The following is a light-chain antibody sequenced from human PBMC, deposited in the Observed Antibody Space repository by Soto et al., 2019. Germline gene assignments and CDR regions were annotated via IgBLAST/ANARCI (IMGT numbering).Light chain of an antibody. Sequence: VLTQSPATLSLSPGERATLSCRASQSIRTSLACYQQKPGQPPRLVVYDATLRADGVPDRFGGSRSGTEFTLTINNLEPEDFAVYYCQQRNVWPPITFGQGTRLEIK. CDR3: QQRNVWPPIT. V-gene: IGKV3-11*01. CDR1: QSIRTS. CDR2: DAT. J-gene: IGKJ5*01.